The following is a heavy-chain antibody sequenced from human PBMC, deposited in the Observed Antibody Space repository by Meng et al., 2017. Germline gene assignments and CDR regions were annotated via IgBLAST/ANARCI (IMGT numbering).Heavy chain of an antibody. CDR2: INSDGSST. CDR1: GFTFSSYW. Sequence: LVGSGGSLVRAVGSLSLSCAGSGFTFSSYWMHWVRQAPGKGLVWVSRINSDGSSTSYADSVKGRFTISRDNAKNTLYLQMNSLRAEDTAVYYCARVGTLDALDIWGQGTMVTVSS. J-gene: IGHJ3*02. V-gene: IGHV3-74*01. CDR3: ARVGTLDALDI. D-gene: IGHD1-1*01.